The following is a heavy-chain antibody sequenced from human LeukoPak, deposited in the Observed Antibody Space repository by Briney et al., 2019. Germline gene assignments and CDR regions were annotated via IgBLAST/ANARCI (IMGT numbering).Heavy chain of an antibody. V-gene: IGHV3-7*01. D-gene: IGHD5-18*01. CDR3: ARVDEDTALDY. J-gene: IGHJ4*02. CDR1: GFTFSHAW. Sequence: PGGSLRLSCAASGFTFSHAWMSWVRQAPGKGLEWVANIKQDGSEKYYVDSVKGRFTISRDNAKNSLYLQMNSLRAEDTAVYYCARVDEDTALDYWGQGTLVTVSS. CDR2: IKQDGSEK.